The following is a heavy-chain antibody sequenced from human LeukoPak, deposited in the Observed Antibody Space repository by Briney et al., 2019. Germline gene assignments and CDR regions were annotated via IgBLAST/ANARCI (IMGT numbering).Heavy chain of an antibody. CDR3: AREGVVGATANHYDY. CDR1: GFTFSIYS. V-gene: IGHV3-48*01. D-gene: IGHD1-26*01. J-gene: IGHJ4*02. Sequence: GGSLRLSCAASGFTFSIYSMNWVRQAPGKGLEWLSYISSTSTTIYEADSVKGRFTISRDNSKNTLYLQMNSLRAEDTGVYYCAREGVVGATANHYDYWGQGSLVTVSS. CDR2: ISSTSTTI.